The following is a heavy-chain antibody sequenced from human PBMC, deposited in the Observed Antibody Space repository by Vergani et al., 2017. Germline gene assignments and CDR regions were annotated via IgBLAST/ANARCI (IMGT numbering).Heavy chain of an antibody. CDR1: GFSFSSYS. CDR2: ISGSSSYV. D-gene: IGHD2-8*01. V-gene: IGHV3-21*02. J-gene: IGHJ4*02. Sequence: VQLVESGGGLVKPGGSLRLSCAASGFSFSSYSMNWVRQAPGKGLEWVASISGSSSYVFYRDSVEGRFTITRDNAKKSVYLQMNSLRAEDTAMYFCARGLWDCTRFRCAQPSDWGQGTQVTVSS. CDR3: ARGLWDCTRFRCAQPSD.